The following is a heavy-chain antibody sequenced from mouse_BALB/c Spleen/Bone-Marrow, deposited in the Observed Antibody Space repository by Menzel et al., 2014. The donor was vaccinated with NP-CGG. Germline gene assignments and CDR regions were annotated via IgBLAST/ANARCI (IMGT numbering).Heavy chain of an antibody. CDR1: GFTFTDYY. J-gene: IGHJ4*01. CDR2: IRNRANGYTT. Sequence: EVKLMESGGGLVQPGGSLRLSCATSGFTFTDYYMNWVRQPPGKALEWLGFIRNRANGYTTEFSASVKGRLTISRDNSQSILYLQINTLRAEDSATYYCARYDGYSDNAMDYWGQGTSVTVSS. CDR3: ARYDGYSDNAMDY. D-gene: IGHD2-3*01. V-gene: IGHV7-3*02.